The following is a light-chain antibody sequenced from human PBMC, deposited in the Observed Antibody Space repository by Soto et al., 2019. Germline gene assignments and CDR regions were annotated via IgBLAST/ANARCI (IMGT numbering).Light chain of an antibody. CDR3: QRYGGSPPVT. CDR1: QSFSSSN. CDR2: SAS. V-gene: IGKV3-20*01. Sequence: EVVLTQSPGTLSLSPGERATLSCRASQSFSSSNLAWYQHKPGQPPKLIVYSASRRATGIPDRFSGSGSGTDFTLTISRLEPEDFALYYRQRYGGSPPVTFGGGTKVDIK. J-gene: IGKJ4*01.